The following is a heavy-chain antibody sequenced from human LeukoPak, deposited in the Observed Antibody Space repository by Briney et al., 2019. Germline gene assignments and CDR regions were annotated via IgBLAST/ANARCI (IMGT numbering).Heavy chain of an antibody. J-gene: IGHJ4*02. CDR3: ARKANFFDY. CDR2: IYYSGST. V-gene: IGHV4-59*01. Sequence: SETLSLTCTVSGGSTSSYYWSWIRQPPGKGLEWIGYIYYSGSTNYNPSLKSRVTISVDTSKNQFSLKLSSVTAADTAVYYCARKANFFDYWGQGTLVTVSS. D-gene: IGHD1-26*01. CDR1: GGSTSSYY.